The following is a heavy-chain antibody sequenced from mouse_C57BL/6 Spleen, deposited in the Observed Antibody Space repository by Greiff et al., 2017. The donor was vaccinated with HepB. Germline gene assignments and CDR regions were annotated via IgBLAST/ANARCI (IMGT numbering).Heavy chain of an antibody. J-gene: IGHJ4*01. CDR3: AIYYGSSSYYAMDY. V-gene: IGHV1-39*01. Sequence: EVQLQQSGPELVKPGASVKISCKASGYSFTDYNMNWVKQSNGKSLEWIGVINPNYGTTSYNQKFKGKATLTVDQSSSTAYMQLNSLTSEDSAVYYCAIYYGSSSYYAMDYWGQGTSVTVSS. CDR2: INPNYGTT. D-gene: IGHD1-1*01. CDR1: GYSFTDYN.